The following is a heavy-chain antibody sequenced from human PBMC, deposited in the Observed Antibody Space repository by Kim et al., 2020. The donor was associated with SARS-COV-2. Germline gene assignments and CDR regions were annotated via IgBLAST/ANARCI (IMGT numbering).Heavy chain of an antibody. D-gene: IGHD4-17*01. CDR1: GYMFTSYG. Sequence: ASVKVSCKACGYMFTSYGFSWVRQAPGQGLEWLGWISARAGNTKYGQKVQGRVIMTTDTSTNTAYMELWSLRTDDTAMYYCARGAYGDVPFDYWGQGTLV. CDR3: ARGAYGDVPFDY. CDR2: ISARAGNT. V-gene: IGHV1-18*04. J-gene: IGHJ4*02.